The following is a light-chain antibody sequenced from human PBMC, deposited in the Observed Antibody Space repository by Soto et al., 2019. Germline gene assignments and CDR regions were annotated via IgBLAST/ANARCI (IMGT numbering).Light chain of an antibody. Sequence: QSVLTQPPSVSGVPGQRVTISCTGNNSNLGAGYDVHWYQQLPGAAPKLVVFGNRNRPSGVPERFSGSKSGTSASLAITGLQAEDEADYYCQVWDASSDHRYVFGIGTKLTVL. V-gene: IGLV1-40*01. CDR3: QVWDASSDHRYV. CDR1: NSNLGAGYD. CDR2: GNR. J-gene: IGLJ1*01.